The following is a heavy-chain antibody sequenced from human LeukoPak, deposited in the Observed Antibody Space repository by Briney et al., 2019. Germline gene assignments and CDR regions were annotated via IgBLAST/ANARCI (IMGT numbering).Heavy chain of an antibody. Sequence: GGSLRLSCVGSGFRFSRYAMSWVRQAPGKGLEWVATIHYIRDGPYYADSVEGRFTISRDDSKNTAYLQMNSLRVEDTAIYYRARCVTGWPNWFAPWGQGTLVTVSS. CDR3: ARCVTGWPNWFAP. J-gene: IGHJ5*02. D-gene: IGHD6-19*01. CDR1: GFRFSRYA. V-gene: IGHV3-23*01. CDR2: IHYIRDGP.